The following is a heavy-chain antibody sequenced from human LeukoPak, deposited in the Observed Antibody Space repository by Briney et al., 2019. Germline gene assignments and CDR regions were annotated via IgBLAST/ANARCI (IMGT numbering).Heavy chain of an antibody. CDR2: ISSNGGST. CDR3: ARESDSSGWYFGY. Sequence: GGSLRPSCAASGFTFSSYAMHWVRQAPGKGLEYVSAISSNGGSTYYANSVKGRFTISRDNSKNTLYLQMGSLRAEDMAVYYCARESDSSGWYFGYWGQGTLVTVSS. D-gene: IGHD6-19*01. CDR1: GFTFSSYA. V-gene: IGHV3-64*01. J-gene: IGHJ4*02.